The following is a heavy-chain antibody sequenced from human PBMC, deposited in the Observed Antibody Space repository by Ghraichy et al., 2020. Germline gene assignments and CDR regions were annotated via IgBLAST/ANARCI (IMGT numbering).Heavy chain of an antibody. J-gene: IGHJ4*02. CDR1: GFTFSSYS. V-gene: IGHV3-48*02. Sequence: GGSLRLSCAASGFTFSSYSMNWVCQAPGKGLEWVSYISSSSSTIYYADSVKGRFTISRDNAKNSLYLQMNSLRDEDTAVYYCARGGSTMIVEYYFDYWGQGTLVTVSS. D-gene: IGHD3-22*01. CDR3: ARGGSTMIVEYYFDY. CDR2: ISSSSSTI.